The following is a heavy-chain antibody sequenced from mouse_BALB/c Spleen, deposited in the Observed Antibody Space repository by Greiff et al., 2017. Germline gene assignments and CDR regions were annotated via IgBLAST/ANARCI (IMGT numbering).Heavy chain of an antibody. Sequence: QVHVKQSGPGLVAPSQSLSITCTVSGFSLTDYGVSWIRQPPGKGLEWLGVIWGGGSTYYNSALKSRLSISKDNSKSQVFLKMNSLQTDDTAMYYCAKHYYGYVNYAMDYWGQGTSVTVSS. J-gene: IGHJ4*01. CDR3: AKHYYGYVNYAMDY. CDR1: GFSLTDYG. CDR2: IWGGGST. V-gene: IGHV2-6-5*01. D-gene: IGHD1-2*01.